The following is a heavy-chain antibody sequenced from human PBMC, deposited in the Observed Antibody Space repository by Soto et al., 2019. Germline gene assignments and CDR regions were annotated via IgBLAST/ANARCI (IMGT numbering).Heavy chain of an antibody. CDR1: GYTFTDYY. V-gene: IGHV1-2*02. CDR2: INPNSGGT. Sequence: GASVKVSCKASGYTFTDYYMHWVRQAPGQGLEWMGWINPNSGGTNYAQKFQGRVTMTRDTSFSTAYMELSRLRSDDTAVYYCATTFYYDSSGHYHFDFWGHGTLVTVSS. CDR3: ATTFYYDSSGHYHFDF. J-gene: IGHJ4*01. D-gene: IGHD3-22*01.